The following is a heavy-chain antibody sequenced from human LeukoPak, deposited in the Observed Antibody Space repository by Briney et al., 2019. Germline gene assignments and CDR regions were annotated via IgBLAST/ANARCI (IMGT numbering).Heavy chain of an antibody. Sequence: PSETLSLTCTVSGDSINSLDLWSWVRQAPEKGLEFVSGIYENGGTTYYADSVKGRFSISRDNSKNTLYLQMDSLRGEDTAVYYCAKDFRIGYSAHFDYWGQGALVTVSS. V-gene: IGHV3-23*01. CDR2: IYENGGTT. CDR1: GDSINSLD. J-gene: IGHJ4*02. CDR3: AKDFRIGYSAHFDY. D-gene: IGHD2-21*01.